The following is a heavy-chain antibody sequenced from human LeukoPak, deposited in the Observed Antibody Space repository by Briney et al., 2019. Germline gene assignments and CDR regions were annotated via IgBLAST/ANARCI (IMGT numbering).Heavy chain of an antibody. V-gene: IGHV4-39*07. Sequence: DPSETLSLICIVSGGSINSNSYYWGWIRQPPGKGLEWIGSIYYSGTTYYNPSLKSRVTISVDTSKNQFSLKLSSVTAADTAVYYCARPNGDYGRRGLTEYFQHWGQGTLVTVSS. CDR3: ARPNGDYGRRGLTEYFQH. J-gene: IGHJ1*01. D-gene: IGHD4-17*01. CDR1: GGSINSNSYY. CDR2: IYYSGTT.